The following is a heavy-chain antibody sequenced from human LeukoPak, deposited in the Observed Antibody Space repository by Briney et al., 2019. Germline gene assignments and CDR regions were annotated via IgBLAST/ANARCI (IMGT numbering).Heavy chain of an antibody. J-gene: IGHJ4*02. CDR1: GYTFTSYY. V-gene: IGHV1-46*01. CDR2: INPSGGST. D-gene: IGHD2-21*02. Sequence: EASVKVSCKASGYTFTSYYMHWVRQAPGQGLEWMGIINPSGGSTSYAQKFQGRVTMTRDTSASTVYMELSSLRSEDTAVYYCAREFVTCGGDCYYFDYWGQGTLVTVSS. CDR3: AREFVTCGGDCYYFDY.